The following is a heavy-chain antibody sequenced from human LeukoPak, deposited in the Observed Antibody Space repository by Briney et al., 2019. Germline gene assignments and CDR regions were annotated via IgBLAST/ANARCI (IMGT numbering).Heavy chain of an antibody. J-gene: IGHJ5*02. CDR1: GCTFTGYY. Sequence: ASVKVSCKASGCTFTGYYMHWVRQAPGQGLEWMGWINPNSGGTNYAQKFQGRVTMTRDTSISTAYMELSRLRSDDTAVYYCVTYYYDSSGYSFDPWGQGTLVTVSS. V-gene: IGHV1-2*02. CDR2: INPNSGGT. CDR3: VTYYYDSSGYSFDP. D-gene: IGHD3-22*01.